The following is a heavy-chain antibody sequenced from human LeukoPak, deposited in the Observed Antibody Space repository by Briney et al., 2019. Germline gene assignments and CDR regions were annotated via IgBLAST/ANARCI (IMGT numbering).Heavy chain of an antibody. CDR3: ARLEFRGYSYGTAGDY. V-gene: IGHV4-39*01. D-gene: IGHD5-18*01. J-gene: IGHJ4*02. Sequence: TSETLSLTCTVSGGSISSSSYYWGWIRQPPGTGLEWIGNIYYSGSTYYNPSLKSRVTISVDTSKNQFSLKLSSVTAADTAVYYCARLEFRGYSYGTAGDYWGQGTLVTVSS. CDR1: GGSISSSSYY. CDR2: IYYSGST.